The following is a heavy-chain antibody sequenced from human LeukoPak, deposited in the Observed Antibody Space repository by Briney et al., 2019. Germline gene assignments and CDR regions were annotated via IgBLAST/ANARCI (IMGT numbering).Heavy chain of an antibody. CDR3: ARDGPAQMVDFDY. D-gene: IGHD3-10*01. CDR1: GYTFTGSGWY. Sequence: ASVKVSCKASGYTFTGSGWYLYGLRQAPGQGLECVGWLHPNNGATGYAQKFQGRVAMTTDTSISTAYMELSRLRPDDTAIYYCARDGPAQMVDFDYWGQGTLVTVSS. CDR2: LHPNNGAT. J-gene: IGHJ4*02. V-gene: IGHV1-2*02.